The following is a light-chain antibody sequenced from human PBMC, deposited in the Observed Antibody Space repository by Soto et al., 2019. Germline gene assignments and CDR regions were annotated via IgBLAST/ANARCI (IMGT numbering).Light chain of an antibody. CDR3: MQALQTPWT. CDR2: LGS. J-gene: IGKJ1*01. CDR1: QSLLHSTGYQY. V-gene: IGKV2-28*01. Sequence: DLVMTQSPLSLPVTPGEPASISCRSSQSLLHSTGYQYLDWYLQKSGQSPQLLIYLGSNRASGVPDRFSGSGSGTDFTLKISRVEAEDVGVYYCMQALQTPWTFGQGTKVEIK.